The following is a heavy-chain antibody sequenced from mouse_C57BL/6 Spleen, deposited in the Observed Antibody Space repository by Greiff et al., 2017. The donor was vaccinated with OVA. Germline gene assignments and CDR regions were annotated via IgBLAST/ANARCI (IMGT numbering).Heavy chain of an antibody. CDR1: GYAFTNYL. Sequence: VQLQQSGAELVRPGTSVKVSCKASGYAFTNYLIEWVKQRPGQGLEWIGVINPGSGGTNYNVKFKGKATLTADKSSSTAYMQLSSLTSEDSAVYFCARKEGSTMAPYYFDYWGQGTTLTVSS. D-gene: IGHD2-1*01. CDR3: ARKEGSTMAPYYFDY. V-gene: IGHV1-54*01. J-gene: IGHJ2*01. CDR2: INPGSGGT.